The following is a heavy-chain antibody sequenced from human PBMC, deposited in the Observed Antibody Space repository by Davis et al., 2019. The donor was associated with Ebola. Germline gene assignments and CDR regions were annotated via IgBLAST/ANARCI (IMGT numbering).Heavy chain of an antibody. CDR3: ARETEHYDSSGYSRLFDP. J-gene: IGHJ5*02. D-gene: IGHD3-22*01. V-gene: IGHV4-34*10. CDR1: GGSFSDYF. Sequence: PSETLSLTCAISGGSFSDYFWSWIRQSPGKGLEWIGEINRRRKTFYNPSLKSRVSLSVDTSKNQFSLKLSSVTAADTAVYYCARETEHYDSSGYSRLFDPWGQGTLVTVSS. CDR2: INRRRKT.